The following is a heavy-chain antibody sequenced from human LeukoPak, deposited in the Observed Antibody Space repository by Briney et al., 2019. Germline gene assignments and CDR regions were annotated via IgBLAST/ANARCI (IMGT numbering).Heavy chain of an antibody. CDR1: GFTFSSYW. J-gene: IGHJ6*03. CDR2: IKQDGSEK. CDR3: AREPAAAGTFYYYMDV. Sequence: GGSLRLSCAASGFTFSSYWMSWVRQAPGKGLEWVANIKQDGSEKYYVDSVKGRFTISRDNAKNALYLQMNSLRAEDTAVYYCAREPAAAGTFYYYMDVWGQGTLVTVSS. D-gene: IGHD6-13*01. V-gene: IGHV3-7*01.